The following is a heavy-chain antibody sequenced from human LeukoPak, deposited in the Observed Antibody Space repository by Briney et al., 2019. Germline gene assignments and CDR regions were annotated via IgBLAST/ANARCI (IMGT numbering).Heavy chain of an antibody. CDR1: GGTFSSYA. V-gene: IGHV1-69*13. CDR2: IIPIFGTA. D-gene: IGHD4-11*01. J-gene: IGHJ3*02. Sequence: ASVKVSCKASGGTFSSYAISWVRQAPGQGLEWMGGIIPIFGTANYAQKFQGRVTITADESTSTAYMELSSLRSEDTAVYYCARGVVTTVYAFDIWGQGTMVTVSS. CDR3: ARGVVTTVYAFDI.